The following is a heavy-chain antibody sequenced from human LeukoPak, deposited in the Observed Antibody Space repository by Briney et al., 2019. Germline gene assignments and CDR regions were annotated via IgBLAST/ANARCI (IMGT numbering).Heavy chain of an antibody. CDR2: IYYSGST. D-gene: IGHD5-18*01. J-gene: IGHJ3*02. V-gene: IGHV4-59*01. CDR1: GGSIGSYY. CDR3: ASNLGGYSYGYPAFDI. Sequence: SETLSLTCTVSGGSIGSYYWSWIREPPGKGVEWIGYIYYSGSTNYNPSLKSRVTISVDTSKNQFSLKLSSVTAADTAVYYCASNLGGYSYGYPAFDIWGQGTMVTVSS.